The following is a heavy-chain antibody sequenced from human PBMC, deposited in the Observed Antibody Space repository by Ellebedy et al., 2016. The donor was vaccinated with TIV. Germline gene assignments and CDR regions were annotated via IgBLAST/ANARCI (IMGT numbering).Heavy chain of an antibody. CDR1: GITSRSFSTYA. J-gene: IGHJ4*02. V-gene: IGHV3-23*01. D-gene: IGHD2-21*02. Sequence: PGGSLRLSCAASGITSRSFSTYAMSWVRQAPGKGLEWVSGISNSGGSPYYADSVRGRFTISRDNSRNTLYLQMNSLRAEDTAVFYCARNPYCGGDCFERNFDSWGQGTLVTVSS. CDR3: ARNPYCGGDCFERNFDS. CDR2: ISNSGGSP.